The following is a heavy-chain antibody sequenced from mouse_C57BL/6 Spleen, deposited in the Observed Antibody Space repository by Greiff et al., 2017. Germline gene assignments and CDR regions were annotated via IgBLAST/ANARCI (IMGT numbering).Heavy chain of an antibody. J-gene: IGHJ4*01. CDR1: GYTFTNYW. D-gene: IGHD1-1*01. CDR2: IYPGGGYT. CDR3: ATYYYGSSPNFHYAMDY. V-gene: IGHV1-63*01. Sequence: VQLQQSGAELVRPGTSVKMSCKASGYTFTNYWIGWAKQRPGHGLEWIGDIYPGGGYTNYNEKFKGKATLTADKSSSTAYMQFSSLTSEDSAIYYCATYYYGSSPNFHYAMDYWGQGTSVTVSS.